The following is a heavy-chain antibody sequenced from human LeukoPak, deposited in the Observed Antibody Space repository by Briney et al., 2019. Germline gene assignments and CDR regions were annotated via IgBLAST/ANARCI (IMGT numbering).Heavy chain of an antibody. CDR2: ISGSGGST. V-gene: IGHV3-23*01. J-gene: IGHJ4*02. CDR3: RRSTSGGSEYFDY. D-gene: IGHD2-15*01. CDR1: GFTFSSYA. Sequence: PGGSLRLSCAASGFTFSSYAMSWVRQAPGKGLEWVSAISGSGGSTYYADSAKGRFTISRDNSKNTLYLQMNSLRAEDTAVYYCRRSTSGGSEYFDYWGQGTLVTVSS.